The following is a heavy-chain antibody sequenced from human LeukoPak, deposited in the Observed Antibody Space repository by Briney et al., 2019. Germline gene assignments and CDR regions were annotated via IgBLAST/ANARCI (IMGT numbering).Heavy chain of an antibody. CDR2: IYHSGST. V-gene: IGHV4-38-2*02. J-gene: IGHJ5*02. CDR1: GYSISRGYY. Sequence: SETLSLTCTVSGYSISRGYYWGWIRQPPGKGLEWIGSIYHSGSTYYNPSLKSRVTISVDTSKNQFSLKLSSVTAADTAVYYCARDEGVVVPAGGICNWFDPWGQGTLVTVSS. D-gene: IGHD2-2*01. CDR3: ARDEGVVVPAGGICNWFDP.